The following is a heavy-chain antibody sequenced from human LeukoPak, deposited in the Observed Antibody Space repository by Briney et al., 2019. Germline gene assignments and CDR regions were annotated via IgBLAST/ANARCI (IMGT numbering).Heavy chain of an antibody. J-gene: IGHJ4*02. V-gene: IGHV4-4*07. D-gene: IGHD5-12*01. CDR1: GGSISSYY. Sequence: MPSETVSLTCTVSGGSISSYYWSWIRQPAGKGLEWIGRIYTSGSTNYNPSLKSRVTMSVDTSKNQFSLKLSSVTAADTAVYYCARSGYSGYDPYYFDYWGQGTLGSVSS. CDR3: ARSGYSGYDPYYFDY. CDR2: IYTSGST.